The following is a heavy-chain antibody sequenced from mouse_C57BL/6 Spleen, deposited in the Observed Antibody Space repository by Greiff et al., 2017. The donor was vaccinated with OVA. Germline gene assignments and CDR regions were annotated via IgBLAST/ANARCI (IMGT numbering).Heavy chain of an antibody. CDR3: ARGNYGQRFAY. J-gene: IGHJ3*01. V-gene: IGHV1-19*01. D-gene: IGHD1-1*02. Sequence: EVQLQQSGPVLVKPGASVKMSCKASGYTFTDYYMNWVKQSHGKSLEWIGVINPYNGGTSYNQKFKGKATLTVDKSSSTAYMELNSLTSEDSAVYYCARGNYGQRFAYWGQGTLVTVSA. CDR1: GYTFTDYY. CDR2: INPYNGGT.